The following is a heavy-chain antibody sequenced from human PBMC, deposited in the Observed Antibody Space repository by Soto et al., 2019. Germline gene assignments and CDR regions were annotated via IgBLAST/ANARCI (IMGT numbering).Heavy chain of an antibody. Sequence: ASVKVSCKASGYTFTSYGISWVRQAPGQGLEWMGWISVYNGNTNYAQKLQGRVTMTTDTSTSTAYMELRSLIFDDTAVYYCARHSWSEAFDIWGQGTMVTVSS. CDR1: GYTFTSYG. V-gene: IGHV1-18*01. D-gene: IGHD6-13*01. CDR3: ARHSWSEAFDI. J-gene: IGHJ3*02. CDR2: ISVYNGNT.